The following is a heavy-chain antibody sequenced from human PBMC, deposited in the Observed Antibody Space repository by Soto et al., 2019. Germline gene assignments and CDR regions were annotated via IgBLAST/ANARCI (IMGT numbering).Heavy chain of an antibody. Sequence: QVQLVESGGGVVQPGRSLRLSCAASGFTFSSYAMHWVRQVPGKGLEGVAVISYEGSNKYYADSVKGRFTISRDNSKNTLYLQMNSLRAEDTAVYYCARPLWRDDYNWGYFDLWGRGTLVTVSS. CDR1: GFTFSSYA. CDR3: ARPLWRDDYNWGYFDL. D-gene: IGHD4-4*01. CDR2: ISYEGSNK. J-gene: IGHJ2*01. V-gene: IGHV3-30-3*01.